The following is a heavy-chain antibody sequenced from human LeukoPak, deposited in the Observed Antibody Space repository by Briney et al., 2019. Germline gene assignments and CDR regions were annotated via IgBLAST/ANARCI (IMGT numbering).Heavy chain of an antibody. J-gene: IGHJ4*02. CDR3: AKDRGYYDSSGFHAY. CDR2: ISGGGGST. Sequence: GGSLRLSCAASGFTFSSYAMSWVRKAPGKGLEWVSAISGGGGSTYYADSVKGRFTISRDNSKNTLYLQMNSLRAEDTAVYYCAKDRGYYDSSGFHAYWGQGTLVTVSS. V-gene: IGHV3-23*01. D-gene: IGHD3-22*01. CDR1: GFTFSSYA.